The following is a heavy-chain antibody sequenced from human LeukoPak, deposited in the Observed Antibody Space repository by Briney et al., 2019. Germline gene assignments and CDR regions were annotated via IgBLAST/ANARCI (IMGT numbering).Heavy chain of an antibody. V-gene: IGHV3-23*01. CDR1: GLTFNTYA. D-gene: IGHD2-21*02. Sequence: GGSLRLSCAASGLTFNTYAMNWVRQAPGKGLEWVSTIRGSGSSTSYADSVKGRFTISRDNSKNTLFLQMNSLRAEDTAVYYCARKYCCGDTFQMFDYWGQGTLVTVSS. J-gene: IGHJ4*02. CDR3: ARKYCCGDTFQMFDY. CDR2: IRGSGSST.